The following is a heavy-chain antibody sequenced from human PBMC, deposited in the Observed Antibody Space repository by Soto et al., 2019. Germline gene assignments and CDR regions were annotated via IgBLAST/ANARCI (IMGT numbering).Heavy chain of an antibody. Sequence: EVQLVESGGGLVQPGGSLRLSCAASGFTFSSYWMSWVRQAPGKGLEWVANIKQDGSEKYYVDSVKGRFTISRDNAKNSLSVQMNRLRPEDTAVYYCARELSHLGVAGYFHYWGQGTLVTFSS. J-gene: IGHJ4*02. D-gene: IGHD6-19*01. V-gene: IGHV3-7*01. CDR3: ARELSHLGVAGYFHY. CDR2: IKQDGSEK. CDR1: GFTFSSYW.